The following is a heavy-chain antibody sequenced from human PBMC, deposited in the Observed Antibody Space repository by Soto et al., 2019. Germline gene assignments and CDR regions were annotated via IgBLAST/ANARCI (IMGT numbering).Heavy chain of an antibody. D-gene: IGHD3-22*01. J-gene: IGHJ4*02. V-gene: IGHV1-46*01. CDR3: MRDSMRGGGFDY. CDR2: INPRSGST. CDR1: GYTFTSQH. Sequence: ASVKVSCKASGYTFTSQHMYWVRQVPGEGLEWMGMINPRSGSTNYPQRFQNRVTMTRDTSTSTAYMELNSLKSEDTALYYCMRDSMRGGGFDYWGQGTLVTVSS.